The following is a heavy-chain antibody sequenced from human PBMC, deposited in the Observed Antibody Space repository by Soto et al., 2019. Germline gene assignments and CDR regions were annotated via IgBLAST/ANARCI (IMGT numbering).Heavy chain of an antibody. CDR2: TSAYNGNT. V-gene: IGHV1-18*04. Sequence: QVQLVQSGAEVKKPGASVKVSCKASGYTFTSYGVSWVRQAPGQGLEWMGWTSAYNGNTNYAQKLQGRVTMTTDTSTSTAYMELRSLRSDDTAVYYCARDRLVVPAAIRYYYYGMDVWGQGTTVTVSS. CDR3: ARDRLVVPAAIRYYYYGMDV. J-gene: IGHJ6*02. D-gene: IGHD2-2*01. CDR1: GYTFTSYG.